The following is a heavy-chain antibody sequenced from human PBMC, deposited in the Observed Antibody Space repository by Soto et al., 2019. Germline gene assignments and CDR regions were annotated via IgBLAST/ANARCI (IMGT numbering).Heavy chain of an antibody. CDR1: GDSISTYN. D-gene: IGHD5-12*01. V-gene: IGHV4-59*01. Sequence: QGQLQESGPGLVKPSETLSLTCTVSGDSISTYNWGWIRQPPGKGLEWIGCIYYSGVTNYNPSLKSLVTISVDTPQNPLSLTLTSVTAADTAVYYCARVAADIASWLDPWGQGTLVTVSS. CDR3: ARVAADIASWLDP. CDR2: IYYSGVT. J-gene: IGHJ5*02.